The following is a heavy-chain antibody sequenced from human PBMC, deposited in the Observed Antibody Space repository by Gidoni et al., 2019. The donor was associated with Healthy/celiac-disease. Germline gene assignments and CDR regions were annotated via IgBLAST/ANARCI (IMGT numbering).Heavy chain of an antibody. CDR3: ARDVTVRQLVHYYYGMDV. J-gene: IGHJ6*02. CDR2: ISSSGSTI. D-gene: IGHD6-6*01. V-gene: IGHV3-48*03. Sequence: EVQLVESGGGLVQPGGSLRLSCAASGLTFSSYEMNWVRQAPGKGLEWVSYISSSGSTIYYADSVKGRFTISRDNAKNSLYLQMNSLRAEDTAVYYCARDVTVRQLVHYYYGMDVWGQGTTVTVSS. CDR1: GLTFSSYE.